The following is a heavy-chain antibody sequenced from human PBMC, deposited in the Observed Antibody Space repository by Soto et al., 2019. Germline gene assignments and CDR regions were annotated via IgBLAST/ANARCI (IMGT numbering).Heavy chain of an antibody. J-gene: IGHJ4*02. D-gene: IGHD1-26*01. CDR3: AKYATTVGTNNHFDY. CDR2: LTGSGTST. CDR1: GFTFSSYA. Sequence: EVQLLESGGGLVQPGGSLRLSCAASGFTFSSYAMSWVRQAPGKGLEWVSTLTGSGTSTYYADSVKGRFTISRDNSKNALHLPMNSLSVENTAVFYCAKYATTVGTNNHFDYWGQGTLVTVSS. V-gene: IGHV3-23*01.